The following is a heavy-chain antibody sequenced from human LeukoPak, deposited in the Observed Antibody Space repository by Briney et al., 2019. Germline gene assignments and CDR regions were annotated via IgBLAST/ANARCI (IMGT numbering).Heavy chain of an antibody. Sequence: SVKVSCKASGGTFSSYAISWVRQAPGQGLEWMGGIIPIFGTANYAQKFQGRVTITADESTSTAYMELSSLRSEDTAVYYCARDGYDILTYYYYGMDVWGQGTTVTVSS. CDR2: IIPIFGTA. J-gene: IGHJ6*02. CDR3: ARDGYDILTYYYYGMDV. CDR1: GGTFSSYA. D-gene: IGHD3-9*01. V-gene: IGHV1-69*13.